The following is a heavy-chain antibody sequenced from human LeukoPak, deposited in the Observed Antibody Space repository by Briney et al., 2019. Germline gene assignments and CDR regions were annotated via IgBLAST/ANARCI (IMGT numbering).Heavy chain of an antibody. D-gene: IGHD6-13*01. J-gene: IGHJ6*03. CDR3: ARGCIAAAGTPPYYYYYYMDV. CDR1: GYTFTGYY. V-gene: IGHV1-2*02. CDR2: INPNSGGT. Sequence: GASVKVSCKASGYTFTGYYMHWVRQAPGQGLEWMGWINPNSGGTNYAQKFQGRVTMTRDTSISTAYMELSRLRSDDTAVYYCARGCIAAAGTPPYYYYYYMDVWGKGTTVTISS.